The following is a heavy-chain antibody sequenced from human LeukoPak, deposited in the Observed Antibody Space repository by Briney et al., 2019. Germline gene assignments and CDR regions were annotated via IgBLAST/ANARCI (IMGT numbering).Heavy chain of an antibody. V-gene: IGHV3-23*01. J-gene: IGHJ3*02. CDR3: AKLAYCGGDCEDDAFDI. CDR1: GFTFSSYA. CDR2: ISGSGGST. D-gene: IGHD2-21*01. Sequence: GGSLRLSCAASGFTFSSYAMSWVRQAPGKGPEWVSAISGSGGSTYYADSVKGRFTISRDNSKNTLYLQMNSLRAEDTAVYYCAKLAYCGGDCEDDAFDIWGQGTMVTVSS.